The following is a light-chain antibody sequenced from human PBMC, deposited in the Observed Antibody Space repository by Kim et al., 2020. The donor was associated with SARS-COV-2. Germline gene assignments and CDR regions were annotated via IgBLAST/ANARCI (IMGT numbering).Light chain of an antibody. Sequence: CCSGSSSNIGNNYVSWYQQLPGTAPKLLIYDNNKRPSGIPNRFSGSKSGTSATLGITGLQTGDEADYYCGTWDGGLRLFGGGTKL. V-gene: IGLV1-51*01. CDR3: GTWDGGLRL. CDR2: DNN. CDR1: SSNIGNNY. J-gene: IGLJ3*02.